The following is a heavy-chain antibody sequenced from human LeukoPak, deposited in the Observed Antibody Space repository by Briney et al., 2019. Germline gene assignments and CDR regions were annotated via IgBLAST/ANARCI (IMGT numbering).Heavy chain of an antibody. V-gene: IGHV4-61*01. CDR3: ARDCSGGSCRFDY. CDR1: GGSVGSGSYY. J-gene: IGHJ4*02. D-gene: IGHD2-15*01. Sequence: SETLSLTCTVSGGSVGSGSYYWSWLRQPPGKGLEWIGHIYNSGSTNYNPSLKSRVTISVDTSKNQFSLKLNSVTAADTAVYYCARDCSGGSCRFDYWGQGTLVTVSS. CDR2: IYNSGST.